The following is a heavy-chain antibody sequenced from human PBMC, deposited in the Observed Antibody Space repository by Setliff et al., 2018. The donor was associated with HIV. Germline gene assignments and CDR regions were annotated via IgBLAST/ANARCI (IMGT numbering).Heavy chain of an antibody. D-gene: IGHD2-2*01. CDR1: GYTFTSYA. Sequence: ASVKVSCKASGYTFTSYAMNWVRQAPGQGLEWMGWINTNTGNPTYAQGRATFSGDTSANTAYMELRSLRSEDTAVYYCATSTSAWYDYWGLGTRVTVSS. CDR2: INTNTGNP. CDR3: ATSTSAWYDY. V-gene: IGHV1-3*04. J-gene: IGHJ5*01.